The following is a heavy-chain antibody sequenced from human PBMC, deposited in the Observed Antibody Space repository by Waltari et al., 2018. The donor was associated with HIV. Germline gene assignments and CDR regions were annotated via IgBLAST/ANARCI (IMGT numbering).Heavy chain of an antibody. J-gene: IGHJ4*02. Sequence: QVQLLQSGAEVKKPGASVKVSCKASGYTFTDYYMHWVRQAPGQGPEWMGWINPNRGDTNYVQKFQGRVTMTRDTSITTAYMELSRLRSDDTAVYFCARDYDSNGMYYFDYWGQGTLVTVSS. V-gene: IGHV1-2*02. CDR2: INPNRGDT. CDR1: GYTFTDYY. D-gene: IGHD3-22*01. CDR3: ARDYDSNGMYYFDY.